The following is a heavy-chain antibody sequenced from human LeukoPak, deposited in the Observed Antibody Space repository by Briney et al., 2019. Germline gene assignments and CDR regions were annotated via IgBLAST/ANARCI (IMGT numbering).Heavy chain of an antibody. CDR3: ARDGYNEIYYYYYGMDV. V-gene: IGHV3-11*01. CDR1: GFTFSDYY. Sequence: PGGSLRLSCAASGFTFSDYYMSWIRQAPGKGLEWASYISSSGSTIYYADSVKGRFTISRDNAKNSLYLQMNSLRAEDTAVYYCARDGYNEIYYYYYGMDVWGQGTTVTVSS. D-gene: IGHD5-24*01. J-gene: IGHJ6*02. CDR2: ISSSGSTI.